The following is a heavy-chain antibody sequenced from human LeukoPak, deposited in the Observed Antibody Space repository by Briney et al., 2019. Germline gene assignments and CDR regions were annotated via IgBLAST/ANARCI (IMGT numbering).Heavy chain of an antibody. V-gene: IGHV1-46*01. CDR2: INPSGGST. J-gene: IGHJ5*02. Sequence: GASVKVSCKASGYTFTSYYMHWLRQAPGQGLEWMGIINPSGGSTSYAQKFQGRVTMTRDTSTSTVYMELSSLRSEDTAVYYCARDRGGVGARNWFDPWGQGTLVTVSS. CDR1: GYTFTSYY. CDR3: ARDRGGVGARNWFDP. D-gene: IGHD1-26*01.